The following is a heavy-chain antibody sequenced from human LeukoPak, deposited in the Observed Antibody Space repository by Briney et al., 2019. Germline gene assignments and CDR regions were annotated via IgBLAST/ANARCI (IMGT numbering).Heavy chain of an antibody. J-gene: IGHJ4*02. V-gene: IGHV3-23*01. CDR3: AKDVVGYSYGAFDY. CDR1: GFTVSSNY. D-gene: IGHD5-18*01. Sequence: HAGGSLRLSCAASGFTVSSNYMSWVRQAPGKGLEWVSAISGSGGSTYYADSVKGRFTISRDNSKNTLYLQMNSLRAEDTAVYYCAKDVVGYSYGAFDYWGQGTLVTVSS. CDR2: ISGSGGST.